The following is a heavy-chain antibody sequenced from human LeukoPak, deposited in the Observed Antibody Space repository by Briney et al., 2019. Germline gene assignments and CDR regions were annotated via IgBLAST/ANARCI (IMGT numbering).Heavy chain of an antibody. D-gene: IGHD3-16*01. V-gene: IGHV3-23*01. J-gene: IGHJ4*02. CDR1: GFTFTSYA. CDR3: ANSYVRGPLGGIDY. Sequence: GGSLRLSSAASGFTFTSYAMSWVRQAPGDGLEWVGAISASGGSTYYADSVKGRFTISRDNSKNTLYLQRNSLRAEDTAVYYCANSYVRGPLGGIDYWGQGTLVTVSS. CDR2: ISASGGST.